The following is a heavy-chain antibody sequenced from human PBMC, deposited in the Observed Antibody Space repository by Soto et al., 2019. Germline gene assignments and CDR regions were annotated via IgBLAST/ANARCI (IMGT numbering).Heavy chain of an antibody. CDR2: IYYSGST. D-gene: IGHD2-15*01. V-gene: IGHV4-31*03. J-gene: IGHJ5*02. Sequence: QVQLQESGPGLVKPSQTLSLTCTVSGGSISSGGYYWSWIRQHPGKGLEWIGYIYYSGSTYYNPSLKSRVTISVDTSKNQFSLKLSSVTAADTAVYYRARGKLGYCSGGSCSNWFDPWGQGTLVTVSS. CDR1: GGSISSGGYY. CDR3: ARGKLGYCSGGSCSNWFDP.